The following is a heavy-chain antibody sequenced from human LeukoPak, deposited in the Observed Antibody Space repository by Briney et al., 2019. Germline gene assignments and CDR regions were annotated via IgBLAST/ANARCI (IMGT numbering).Heavy chain of an antibody. CDR3: ARLVFRSLYAFDI. CDR2: IYPGDSDT. D-gene: IGHD3-16*02. CDR1: YW. Sequence: YWIGWVRQMPGKGLEWMGIIYPGDSDTRYSPSFQGQVTISADKSIGTAYLQWSSLKASDTAMYYCARLVFRSLYAFDIWGQGTMVTVSS. J-gene: IGHJ3*02. V-gene: IGHV5-51*01.